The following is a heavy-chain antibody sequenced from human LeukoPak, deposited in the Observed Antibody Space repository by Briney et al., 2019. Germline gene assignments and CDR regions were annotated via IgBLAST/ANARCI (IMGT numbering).Heavy chain of an antibody. V-gene: IGHV3-7*01. CDR3: AGLFREVTDFHS. Sequence: GGSLRLSCTASGFTFSMSWMSWVRQAPGRGLEWGGSMNQGGSQRYYVDSVKGRFTISRDNAKNSLYLQMNSLRAEDTAVYYCAGLFREVTDFHSWGQGSLVAVSS. CDR1: GFTFSMSW. J-gene: IGHJ4*02. D-gene: IGHD4-23*01. CDR2: MNQGGSQR.